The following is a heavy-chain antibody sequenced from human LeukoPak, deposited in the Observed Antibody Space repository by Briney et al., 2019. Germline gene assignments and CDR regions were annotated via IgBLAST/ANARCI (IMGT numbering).Heavy chain of an antibody. CDR3: ATSSGWYRYDS. CDR2: IFHSGST. Sequence: SGTLSVTCTVSGASIIGPKWWNWVRLSPGKGMEWIGEIFHSGSTHYNPSLKSRVTISVDTSKHQFSLILSSVTDADTAVYYCATSSGWYRYDSWGQGTLVTVSS. CDR1: GASIIGPKW. V-gene: IGHV4-4*02. D-gene: IGHD6-19*01. J-gene: IGHJ4*02.